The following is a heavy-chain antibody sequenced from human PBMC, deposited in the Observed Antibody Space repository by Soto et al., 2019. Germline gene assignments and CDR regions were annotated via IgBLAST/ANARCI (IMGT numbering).Heavy chain of an antibody. CDR2: IYYSGST. D-gene: IGHD3-10*01. CDR1: GGSISSYY. V-gene: IGHV4-59*01. CDR3: ARVVLVRGVIIGGFDY. J-gene: IGHJ4*02. Sequence: PSETLSLTCTVSGGSISSYYWSWIRQPPGKGLEWIGYIYYSGSTNYNPSLKSRVTISVDTSRNQFSLKLSSVTAADTAVYYCARVVLVRGVIIGGFDYWGQGTLVTVS.